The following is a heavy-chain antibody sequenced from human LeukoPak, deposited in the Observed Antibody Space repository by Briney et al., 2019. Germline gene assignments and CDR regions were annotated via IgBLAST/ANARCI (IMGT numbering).Heavy chain of an antibody. Sequence: SETLSLTCTVAGGSISSSSYYWGWIRQPPGKGLEWIGSIYYSGSTNYNPSLKSRVTISVDTSKNQFSLKLSSVTAADTAVYYCARDGEYYGSGSYWSWGQGTLVTVSS. D-gene: IGHD3-10*01. CDR3: ARDGEYYGSGSYWS. CDR2: IYYSGST. V-gene: IGHV4-39*07. CDR1: GGSISSSSYY. J-gene: IGHJ4*02.